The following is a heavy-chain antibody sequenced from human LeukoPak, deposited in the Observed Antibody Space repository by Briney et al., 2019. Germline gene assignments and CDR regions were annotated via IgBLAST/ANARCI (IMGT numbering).Heavy chain of an antibody. CDR3: ARVVYYYDSSGYKGLDY. Sequence: ASVTVSCKASGYTFTSYGISWVRQAPGQGLEWMGWISAYNGNTNYAQKLQGRVTMTTDTSTSTAYMELRSLRSDNTAVYYCARVVYYYDSSGYKGLDYWGQGTLVTVSS. CDR2: ISAYNGNT. V-gene: IGHV1-18*01. CDR1: GYTFTSYG. J-gene: IGHJ4*02. D-gene: IGHD3-22*01.